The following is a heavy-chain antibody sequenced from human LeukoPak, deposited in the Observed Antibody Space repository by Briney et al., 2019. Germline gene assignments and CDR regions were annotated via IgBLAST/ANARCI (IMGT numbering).Heavy chain of an antibody. V-gene: IGHV4-39*01. CDR1: SGSICSSSYY. CDR3: ARWGTGPTAFDY. D-gene: IGHD1-1*01. J-gene: IGHJ4*02. CDR2: SYYSGST. Sequence: SETQSLTGSVSSGSICSSSYYWGWIRQPPGKGLEWIGSSYYSGSTYYNPSLKSRVTISVDTSKNQFSLKLSSVTAADTAVYYCARWGTGPTAFDYWGQGTLVTVSA.